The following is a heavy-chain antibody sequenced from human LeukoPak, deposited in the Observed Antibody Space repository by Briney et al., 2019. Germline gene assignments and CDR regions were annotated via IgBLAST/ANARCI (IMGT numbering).Heavy chain of an antibody. Sequence: SETLSPTCTVSGGPINSNYWSWIRQPPGGGLEWIAYIDHSGNTNYNPSLKSRVTISRDMSKNQFSLKLTSVTAADTAMYYCDYWGQGILVTVSS. CDR3: DY. J-gene: IGHJ4*02. V-gene: IGHV4-59*01. CDR1: GGPINSNY. CDR2: IDHSGNT.